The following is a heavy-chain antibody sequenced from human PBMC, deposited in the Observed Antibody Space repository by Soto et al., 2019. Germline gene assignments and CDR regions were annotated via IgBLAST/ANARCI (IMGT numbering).Heavy chain of an antibody. CDR2: INPGYPAGRST. D-gene: IGHD1-26*01. V-gene: IGHV1-46*01. CDR3: AREAIVAGATTGMDV. Sequence: QAPGQGLAWMGVINPGYPAGRSTTYAQKFQGRVTMTTDTSTSTVYMELSRLRSDDTAVYYCAREAIVAGATTGMDVWGQGTTVTVSS. J-gene: IGHJ6*02.